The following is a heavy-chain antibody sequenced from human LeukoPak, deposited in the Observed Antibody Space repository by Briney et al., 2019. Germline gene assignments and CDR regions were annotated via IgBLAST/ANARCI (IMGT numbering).Heavy chain of an antibody. V-gene: IGHV3-33*08. Sequence: GGSLRLSCAASGITVSSNYMSWVRQAPGKGLEWVAVIWSDGNNKYYADSVKGRFTISRDNSKNTLYLQMNSLRAEDTAVYYCARDMTYYYGMDVWGQGTTVTVSS. J-gene: IGHJ6*02. CDR1: GITVSSNY. D-gene: IGHD3-16*01. CDR3: ARDMTYYYGMDV. CDR2: IWSDGNNK.